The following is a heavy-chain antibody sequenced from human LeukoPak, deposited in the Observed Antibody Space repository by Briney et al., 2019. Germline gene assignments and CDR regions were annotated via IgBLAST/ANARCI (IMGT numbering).Heavy chain of an antibody. V-gene: IGHV3-21*01. J-gene: IGHJ4*02. CDR2: ISSSSSYI. D-gene: IGHD6-13*01. CDR1: GFTFSSYS. CDR3: ARDHEDLGYSSSWPDY. Sequence: GGSLRLSCAASGFTFSSYSMNWVRQAPGKGLEWVSSISSSSSYIYYADSVKGRFTISRDNAKNSLYLQMNSLRAEDTAVYYCARDHEDLGYSSSWPDYWGQGTLVTVSS.